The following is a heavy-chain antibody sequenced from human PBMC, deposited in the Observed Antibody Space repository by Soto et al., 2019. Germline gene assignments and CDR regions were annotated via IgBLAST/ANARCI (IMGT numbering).Heavy chain of an antibody. CDR2: MNPNSGNT. V-gene: IGHV1-8*01. CDR3: ARRTRGKPTVTFDY. CDR1: GYTFTSYD. Sequence: ASVKVSCKASGYTFTSYDINWVRKATGQGLEWMGWMNPNSGNTGYAQKFQGRVTMTRNTSISTAYMELSSLRSEDTAVYYCARRTRGKPTVTFDYWVQGTLVTVSS. D-gene: IGHD4-17*01. J-gene: IGHJ4*02.